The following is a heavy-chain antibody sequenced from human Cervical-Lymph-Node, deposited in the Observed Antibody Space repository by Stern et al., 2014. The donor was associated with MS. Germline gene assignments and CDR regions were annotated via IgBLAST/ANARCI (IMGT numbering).Heavy chain of an antibody. J-gene: IGHJ6*02. CDR1: GFTFSSYG. CDR3: ARDQGAVGPNGMDV. D-gene: IGHD6-19*01. V-gene: IGHV3-33*01. Sequence: DQLVESGGGVVQPGRSLRLSCAASGFTFSSYGMHWVRQAPGKGLEWVAVIWYDGSNKYYADSVKGRFTVSRDNSKNTLYLQMNSRRAEDTAVYYCARDQGAVGPNGMDVWGQGTTVTVSS. CDR2: IWYDGSNK.